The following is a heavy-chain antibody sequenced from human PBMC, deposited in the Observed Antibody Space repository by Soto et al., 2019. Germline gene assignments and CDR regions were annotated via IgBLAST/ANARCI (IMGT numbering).Heavy chain of an antibody. CDR3: ASSTKDPLDDILTGYYFPWFDP. D-gene: IGHD3-9*01. CDR2: IYHSGST. Sequence: PSETLSLTCAVSGGSISSSNWWSWVRQPPGKGLEWIGEIYHSGSTNYNPSLKSRVTISVDKSKNQFSLKLSSVTAADTAVYYCASSTKDPLDDILTGYYFPWFDPWGQGTLVTFSS. J-gene: IGHJ5*02. CDR1: GGSISSSNW. V-gene: IGHV4-4*02.